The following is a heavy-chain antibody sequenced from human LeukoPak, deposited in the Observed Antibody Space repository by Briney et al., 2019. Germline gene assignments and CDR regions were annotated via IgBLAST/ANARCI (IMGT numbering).Heavy chain of an antibody. CDR2: IGTAGDT. J-gene: IGHJ4*02. Sequence: GGSLRLSCAASGFTFSSYDMHWVRHATGKGLEWVSAIGTAGDTYYPGSVKGRFTISRENAKNSLYLQMNSLRAGDTAVYYCAKDDTRIGSGWYSPKTYYFDYWGQGTLVTVSS. V-gene: IGHV3-13*01. CDR1: GFTFSSYD. CDR3: AKDDTRIGSGWYSPKTYYFDY. D-gene: IGHD6-19*01.